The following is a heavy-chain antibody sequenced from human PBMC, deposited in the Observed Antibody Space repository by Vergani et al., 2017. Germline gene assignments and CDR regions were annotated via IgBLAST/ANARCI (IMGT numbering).Heavy chain of an antibody. CDR3: AGDRGGGIGAKHFDY. CDR1: GYTFTGYY. D-gene: IGHD5-12*01. CDR2: INPNSGDT. V-gene: IGHV1-2*02. Sequence: QVQLVQSGAEVKKPGASVTVSCKTSGYTFTGYYMYWVRQAPGQGLEWMGWINPNSGDTHYAQKFQGRVTMTRDTSISTDYMDLSRLRSDDTAVYYCAGDRGGGIGAKHFDYWGQGTLVTVSS. J-gene: IGHJ4*02.